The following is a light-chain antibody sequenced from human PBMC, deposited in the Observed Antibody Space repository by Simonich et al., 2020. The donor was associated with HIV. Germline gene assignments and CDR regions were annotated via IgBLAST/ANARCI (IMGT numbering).Light chain of an antibody. CDR2: DVN. J-gene: IGLJ3*02. V-gene: IGLV2-14*01. CDR1: SSDLGVYNY. Sequence: QSALTQPASVSGSPGQSITISCTGTSSDLGVYNYVSWYVQHPGKAPKLMIFDVNQRPSGSSSRFSGSKSGNTASLTISGLQAEDEADYYCSSYTTSSTWVFGGGTKLTVL. CDR3: SSYTTSSTWV.